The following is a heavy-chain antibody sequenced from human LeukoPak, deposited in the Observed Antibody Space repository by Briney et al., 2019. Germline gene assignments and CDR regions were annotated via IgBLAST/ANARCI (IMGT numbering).Heavy chain of an antibody. CDR1: GFTFSNYA. CDR3: ARARFGYNRGPFDY. J-gene: IGHJ4*02. Sequence: GGSLRLSCAASGFTFSNYAIHWVRQAPGKGLEWVAFISYDGSDKHYADSVKGRFTISRDNSKNTLYLQMNSLRPEDTAVYYCARARFGYNRGPFDYWGQGILVTVSS. V-gene: IGHV3-30-3*01. D-gene: IGHD5-24*01. CDR2: ISYDGSDK.